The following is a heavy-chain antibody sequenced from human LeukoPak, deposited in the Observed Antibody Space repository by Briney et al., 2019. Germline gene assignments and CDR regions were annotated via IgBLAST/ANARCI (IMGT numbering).Heavy chain of an antibody. CDR1: GFTFSSFA. Sequence: GGSLRLSCAASGFTFSSFAMIWFRQAPGKGLEWVSTISGSGGDIYYADSVKGRFTISRDNSKNTLYLQMSSLRVEDTAVYYCARGRYYFDYWGQGTLVTVSS. V-gene: IGHV3-23*01. CDR2: ISGSGGDI. J-gene: IGHJ4*02. D-gene: IGHD4-17*01. CDR3: ARGRYYFDY.